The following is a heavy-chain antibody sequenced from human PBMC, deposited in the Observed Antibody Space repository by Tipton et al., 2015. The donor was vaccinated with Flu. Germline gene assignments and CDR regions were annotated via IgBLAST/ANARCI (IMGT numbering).Heavy chain of an antibody. CDR2: INHSGTT. CDR1: GGSFSAYY. J-gene: IGHJ4*02. D-gene: IGHD6-6*01. Sequence: TLSLTCAVYGGSFSAYYWSWIRQPPGKGLEWVGEINHSGTTNYNPSLKSRVTISVDTSKNQFSLKLSSVTAADTAVYYCASVEYSSSSVLYWGQGTLVTVSS. CDR3: ASVEYSSSSVLY. V-gene: IGHV4-34*01.